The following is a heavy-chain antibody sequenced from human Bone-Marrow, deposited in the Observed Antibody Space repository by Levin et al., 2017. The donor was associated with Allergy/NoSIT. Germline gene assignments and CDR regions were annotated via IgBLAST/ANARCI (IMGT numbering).Heavy chain of an antibody. CDR2: IYYSGSA. Sequence: SCTVSGDSISSGLNYWSWIRQSPGKGLEWIGHIYYSGSAFYNVAFKSRVTMSVDTSRNQFSLNLTSVTSADTAIYYCARDRGTSPHNWFDAWGQGALVTVSS. D-gene: IGHD3-10*01. CDR1: GDSISSGLNY. V-gene: IGHV4-31*03. CDR3: ARDRGTSPHNWFDA. J-gene: IGHJ5*02.